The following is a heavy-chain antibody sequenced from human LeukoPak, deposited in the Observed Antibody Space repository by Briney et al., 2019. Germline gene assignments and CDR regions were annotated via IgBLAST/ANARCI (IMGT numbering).Heavy chain of an antibody. J-gene: IGHJ4*02. D-gene: IGHD5-12*01. CDR2: INPNSGGT. CDR3: ARDRYSGYDLSF. CDR1: GYTFTGYY. Sequence: ASVKVSCKASGYTFTGYYMHWVRQAPGQALEWMGWINPNSGGTNYAQKFQGRVTMTRDTSISTAYMELSRLRSDDTAVYYCARDRYSGYDLSFWGQGTLVTVSS. V-gene: IGHV1-2*02.